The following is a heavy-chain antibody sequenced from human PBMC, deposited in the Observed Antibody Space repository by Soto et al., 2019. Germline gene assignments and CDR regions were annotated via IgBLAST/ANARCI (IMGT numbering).Heavy chain of an antibody. CDR2: IWYDGSDK. D-gene: IGHD6-19*01. CDR3: ARPYTRGWYYFAN. Sequence: QVQLVDSGGGGVQPGGSLRLSCAASGFPFSTYIMHWVRQAPGKGLEWVALIWYDGSDKYYADSVKGRFTVSRDNSKNTLYLQMNSLRAEDTAVYYCARPYTRGWYYFANWGQGTLVTVSS. CDR1: GFPFSTYI. V-gene: IGHV3-33*01. J-gene: IGHJ4*02.